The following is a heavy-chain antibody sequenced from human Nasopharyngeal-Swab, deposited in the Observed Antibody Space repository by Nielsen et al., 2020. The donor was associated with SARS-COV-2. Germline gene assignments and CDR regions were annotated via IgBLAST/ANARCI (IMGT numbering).Heavy chain of an antibody. J-gene: IGHJ6*03. CDR3: ARGVPHGYYYMDV. V-gene: IGHV4-34*01. CDR1: GGSFSGYY. D-gene: IGHD6-6*01. Sequence: SETLSLTCAVYGGSFSGYYWSWIRQPPGKGLEWIGEINHSGSTNYNPSLKSRVTISVDMSKNQFSLKLSSVTAADTAVYYCARGVPHGYYYMDVWGKGTTVTVSS. CDR2: INHSGST.